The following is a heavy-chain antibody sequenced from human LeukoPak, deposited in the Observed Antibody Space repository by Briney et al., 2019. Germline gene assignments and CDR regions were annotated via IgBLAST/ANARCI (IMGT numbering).Heavy chain of an antibody. CDR1: GFTFSSYS. J-gene: IGHJ4*02. Sequence: GGSLRLSRAASGFTFSSYSMNWVRQAPGKGLEWVSHITASGTAMFYADSVKGRFTISRDNAKNSLYLQMNSLRDEDTAVYYRASSGSYRFDYWGQGTLVTVSS. V-gene: IGHV3-48*02. CDR2: ITASGTAM. CDR3: ASSGSYRFDY. D-gene: IGHD1-26*01.